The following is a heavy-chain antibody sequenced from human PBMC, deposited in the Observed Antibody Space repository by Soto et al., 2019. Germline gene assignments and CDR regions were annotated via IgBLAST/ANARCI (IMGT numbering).Heavy chain of an antibody. D-gene: IGHD6-6*01. CDR2: IIPIFGTA. J-gene: IGHJ6*02. Sequence: SVKVSCKASGGTFSSYAISWVRQAPGQGLEWMGGIIPIFGTANYAQKFQGRVTITADESTSTAYMELSSLRSEDTTVYYCATGIIAARHFLFRPYHYGMDVWGQGTTVTVSS. V-gene: IGHV1-69*13. CDR3: ATGIIAARHFLFRPYHYGMDV. CDR1: GGTFSSYA.